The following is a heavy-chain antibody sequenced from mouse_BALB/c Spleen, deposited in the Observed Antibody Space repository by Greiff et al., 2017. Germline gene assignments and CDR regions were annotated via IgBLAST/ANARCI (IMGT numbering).Heavy chain of an antibody. CDR2: IYPGDGDT. V-gene: IGHV1-87*01. D-gene: IGHD2-14*01. J-gene: IGHJ4*01. CDR1: GYTFTSYW. CDR3: ARGGYDDAMDY. Sequence: QVHVKQSGAELARPGASVKLSCKASGYTFTSYWMQWVKQRPGQGLEWIGAIYPGDGDTRYTQKFKGKATLTADKSSSTAYMQLSSLASEDSAVYYCARGGYDDAMDYWGQGTSVTVSS.